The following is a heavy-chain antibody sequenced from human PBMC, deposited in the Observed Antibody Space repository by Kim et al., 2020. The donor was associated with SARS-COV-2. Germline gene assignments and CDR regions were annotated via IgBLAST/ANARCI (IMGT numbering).Heavy chain of an antibody. CDR2: INAGNGNT. J-gene: IGHJ6*02. Sequence: ASVKVSCKASGYTFTSYAMHWVRQAPGQRLEWMGWINAGNGNTKYSQKFQGRVTITRDTSASTAYMELSSLRSEDTAVYYCARVRDTAMVYYYYGMDVWGQGTTVTVSS. D-gene: IGHD5-18*01. CDR3: ARVRDTAMVYYYYGMDV. CDR1: GYTFTSYA. V-gene: IGHV1-3*01.